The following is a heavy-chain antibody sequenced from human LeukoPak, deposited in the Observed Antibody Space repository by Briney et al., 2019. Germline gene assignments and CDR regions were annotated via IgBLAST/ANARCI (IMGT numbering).Heavy chain of an antibody. J-gene: IGHJ4*02. CDR1: GGSISSGGYY. Sequence: SGTLSLTCTVSGGSISSGGYYWSWIRQHPGKGLEWIGYIDYSGSTYYNPSLKSRVTISVDRSKNQFSLKLSSVTAADTAVYYCARSYGSGSYYSRSEAYFDYWGQGTLVTVSS. CDR2: IDYSGST. D-gene: IGHD3-10*01. V-gene: IGHV4-31*03. CDR3: ARSYGSGSYYSRSEAYFDY.